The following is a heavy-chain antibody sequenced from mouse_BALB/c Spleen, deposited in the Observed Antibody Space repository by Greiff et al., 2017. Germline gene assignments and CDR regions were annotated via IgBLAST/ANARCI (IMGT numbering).Heavy chain of an antibody. Sequence: EVQRLESGGGLVQPGGSRKLSCAASGFTFSSFGMHWVRQAPEKGLEWVAYISSGSSTIYYADTVKGRFTISRDNPKNTLFLQMTSLRSEDTAMYYCAKMGDYDGAMDYWGQGTSVTVSS. D-gene: IGHD2-4*01. V-gene: IGHV5-17*02. J-gene: IGHJ4*01. CDR1: GFTFSSFG. CDR3: AKMGDYDGAMDY. CDR2: ISSGSSTI.